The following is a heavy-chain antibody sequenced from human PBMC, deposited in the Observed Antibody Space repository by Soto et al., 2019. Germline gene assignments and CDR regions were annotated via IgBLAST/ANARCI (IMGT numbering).Heavy chain of an antibody. D-gene: IGHD3-22*01. Sequence: QVQLVESGGGVVQPGRSLGLSCAASGFTFSSYAMHWVRQAPGKGLEWVAVISYDGSNKYYADSVKGRFTISRDNSKNTLYLQMNSLRAEDTAVYYCAREGVVVITAFDYWGQGTLVTVSS. J-gene: IGHJ4*02. CDR3: AREGVVVITAFDY. CDR1: GFTFSSYA. V-gene: IGHV3-30-3*01. CDR2: ISYDGSNK.